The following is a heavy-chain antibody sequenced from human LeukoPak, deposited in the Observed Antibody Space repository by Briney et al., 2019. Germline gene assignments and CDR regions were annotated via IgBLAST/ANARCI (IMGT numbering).Heavy chain of an antibody. CDR1: GGTFSSYA. CDR3: ARGPSGDY. D-gene: IGHD3-10*01. Sequence: ASVKVSCKASGGTFSSYAISWVRQAPGQGLEWMGWINPNSGGTNYAQKFQGRVTMTRDTSISTAYMELSRLRSDDTAVYYCARGPSGDYWGQGTLVTVSS. V-gene: IGHV1-2*02. CDR2: INPNSGGT. J-gene: IGHJ4*02.